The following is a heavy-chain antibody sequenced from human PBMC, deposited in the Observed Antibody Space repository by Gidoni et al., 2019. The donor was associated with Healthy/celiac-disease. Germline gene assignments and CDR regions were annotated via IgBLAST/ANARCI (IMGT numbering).Heavy chain of an antibody. Sequence: QVQLQQWGAGLLKPSETLSLTCAVYGGSFSGYYWSWLRQPPGKGLEWIGEINHSGSTNYNPSLKSRVTISVDTSKNQFSLKLSSVTAADTAVYYCARVGYCSGGSCPDYWGQGTLVTVSS. CDR3: ARVGYCSGGSCPDY. J-gene: IGHJ4*02. D-gene: IGHD2-15*01. V-gene: IGHV4-34*01. CDR2: INHSGST. CDR1: GGSFSGYY.